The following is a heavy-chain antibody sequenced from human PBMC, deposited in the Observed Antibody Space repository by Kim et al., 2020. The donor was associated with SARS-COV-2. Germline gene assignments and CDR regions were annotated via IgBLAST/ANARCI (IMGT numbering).Heavy chain of an antibody. D-gene: IGHD6-13*01. V-gene: IGHV3-49*02. Sequence: SVKGRFTISRDDSKSIAYLQMNSLKTEDTAVYYCTRAPTLYSSRGDAFDIWGQGTMVTVSS. CDR3: TRAPTLYSSRGDAFDI. J-gene: IGHJ3*02.